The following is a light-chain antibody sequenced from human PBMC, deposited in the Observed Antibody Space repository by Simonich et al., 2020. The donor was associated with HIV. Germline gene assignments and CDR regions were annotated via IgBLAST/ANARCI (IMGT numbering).Light chain of an antibody. Sequence: EIVMTQSPATLSVSPGERATLSCRASQGVSSDLAWYQQKLGQAPRLLIYGASTRATGIPARFSCSGAGTEFTLTINSMQSEDFAVYYCQQYNDWPPWTFGQGTKVEIK. V-gene: IGKV3-15*01. CDR1: QGVSSD. CDR3: QQYNDWPPWT. CDR2: GAS. J-gene: IGKJ1*01.